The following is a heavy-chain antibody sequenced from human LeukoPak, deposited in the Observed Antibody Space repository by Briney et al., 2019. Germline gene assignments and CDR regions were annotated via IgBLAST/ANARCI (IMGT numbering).Heavy chain of an antibody. CDR1: GFTFSSYS. V-gene: IGHV3-48*04. D-gene: IGHD3-16*01. CDR2: ISSSSSTI. J-gene: IGHJ6*02. Sequence: GGSLRLSCAASGFTFSSYSMNWVRQAPGKGLEWVSYISSSSSTIYYADSVKGRFTISRDNAKNSLYLQMNSLRAEDTAVYYCARDRVATTFWGSLYYYYGMGVWGQGTTVTVSS. CDR3: ARDRVATTFWGSLYYYYGMGV.